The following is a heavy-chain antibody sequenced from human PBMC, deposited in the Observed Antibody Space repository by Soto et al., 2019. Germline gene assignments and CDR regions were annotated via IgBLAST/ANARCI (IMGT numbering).Heavy chain of an antibody. CDR1: GGSISSYY. CDR3: ARLTQNYDILTGYYPEPYFDY. CDR2: IYYSGST. Sequence: SETLSLTCTVSGGSISSYYWSWIRQPPGKGLEWIGYIYYSGSTNYNPSLKSRVTISVDTSKNQFSLKLSSVTAADTAVYYCARLTQNYDILTGYYPEPYFDYWGQGTLVTVS. D-gene: IGHD3-9*01. V-gene: IGHV4-59*08. J-gene: IGHJ4*02.